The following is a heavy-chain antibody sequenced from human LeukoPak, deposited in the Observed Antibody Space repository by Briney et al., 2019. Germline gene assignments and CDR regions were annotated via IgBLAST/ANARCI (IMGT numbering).Heavy chain of an antibody. CDR3: AGVVVVVPAANRRGHWFDP. CDR1: GGSFSGYY. V-gene: IGHV4-34*01. Sequence: SETLSLTCAVYGGSFSGYYWSWIRQPPGKGLEWIGEINHSGSTNYNPSLKSRVTISVDTSKNQFSLKLSSVTAADTAVYYCAGVVVVVPAANRRGHWFDPWGQGTLVTVSS. CDR2: INHSGST. D-gene: IGHD2-2*01. J-gene: IGHJ5*02.